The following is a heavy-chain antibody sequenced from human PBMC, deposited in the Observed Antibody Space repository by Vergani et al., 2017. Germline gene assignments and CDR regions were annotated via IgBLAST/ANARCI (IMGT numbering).Heavy chain of an antibody. V-gene: IGHV5-51*01. D-gene: IGHD1-26*01. J-gene: IGHJ4*02. CDR1: GYSFTSYW. CDR2: IYPGDSDT. CDR3: ASGASTGSVDY. Sequence: EVQLVQAGAEVKKPGDSLKISCKGSGYSFTSYWIGWVRQMPGKGREWMGTIYPGDSDTRYSPSFQGQVTMSADKSISTAYLQWSRLKASDTAMYYCASGASTGSVDYWSEGCLVTVPS.